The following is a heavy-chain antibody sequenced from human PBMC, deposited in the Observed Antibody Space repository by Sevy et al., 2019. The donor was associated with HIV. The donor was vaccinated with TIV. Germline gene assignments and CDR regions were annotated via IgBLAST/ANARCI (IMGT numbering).Heavy chain of an antibody. CDR3: TSNVDTAIYRLDY. Sequence: GGSLRLSCAASGFTFSNAWMSWVRQAPGKGLEWVGRIKSKTDGGTTDYAAPVKGRFTISRDESNNTLYLQMNSLKTEDTAVYYCTSNVDTAIYRLDYWGQGTLVTVSS. V-gene: IGHV3-15*01. J-gene: IGHJ4*02. D-gene: IGHD5-18*01. CDR2: IKSKTDGGTT. CDR1: GFTFSNAW.